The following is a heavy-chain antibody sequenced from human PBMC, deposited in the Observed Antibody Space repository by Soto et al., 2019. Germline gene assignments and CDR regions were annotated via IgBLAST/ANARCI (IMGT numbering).Heavy chain of an antibody. V-gene: IGHV5-51*03. CDR2: IYSVDSDT. CDR1: GYSFTNNW. CDR3: ARLEGGYCSSTSCYGRFYFDY. Sequence: EVQLVQSGAEVKKPGESLKISCKGSGYSFTNNWIGWVRQMPGKGLEWMGIIYSVDSDTRYSPSFQGQVTISADKSIRPAYLQWNRLKASDTAMYYCARLEGGYCSSTSCYGRFYFDYWGQGTQVTVSS. J-gene: IGHJ4*02. D-gene: IGHD2-2*01.